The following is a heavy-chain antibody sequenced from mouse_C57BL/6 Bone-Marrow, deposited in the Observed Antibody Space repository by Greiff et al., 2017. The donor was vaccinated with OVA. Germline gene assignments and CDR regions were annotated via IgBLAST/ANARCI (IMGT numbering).Heavy chain of an antibody. Sequence: EVKLMESGGGLVKPGGSLKLSCAASGFTFSSYAMSWVRQTPEKRLEWVATISDGGSYTYYPDNVKGRFTISRDNAKNNLYLQMSHLKSEDTAMDYCAREGWLLLYYYAMDYWGQGTSVTVSS. CDR3: AREGWLLLYYYAMDY. D-gene: IGHD2-3*01. J-gene: IGHJ4*01. CDR1: GFTFSSYA. CDR2: ISDGGSYT. V-gene: IGHV5-4*01.